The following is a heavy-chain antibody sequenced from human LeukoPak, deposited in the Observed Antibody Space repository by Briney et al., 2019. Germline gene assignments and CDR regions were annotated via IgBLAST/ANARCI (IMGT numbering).Heavy chain of an antibody. CDR3: AKGLETFDWLFPFDY. D-gene: IGHD3-9*01. CDR1: GFTFSSYA. Sequence: GGSLRLSCSASGFTFSSYAMHWVRQAPGKGLEYVSAISSNGGSTYYADSVKGRFTISRDNSKNTLYLQMSSLRAEDTAVYYCAKGLETFDWLFPFDYWGQGTLVTVSS. V-gene: IGHV3-64D*06. J-gene: IGHJ4*02. CDR2: ISSNGGST.